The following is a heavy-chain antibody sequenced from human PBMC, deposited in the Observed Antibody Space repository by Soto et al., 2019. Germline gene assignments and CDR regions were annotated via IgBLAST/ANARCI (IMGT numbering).Heavy chain of an antibody. J-gene: IGHJ6*02. CDR3: ARERVRIAARRDYYYYGMDV. D-gene: IGHD6-6*01. V-gene: IGHV4-34*01. CDR1: GGSFSGYY. Sequence: SETLSLACAVYGGSFSGYYWSWIRQPPGKGLEWIGEINHSGSTNYNPSLKSRVTISVDTSKNQFSLKLSSVTAADTAVYYCARERVRIAARRDYYYYGMDVWGQGTTVTVS. CDR2: INHSGST.